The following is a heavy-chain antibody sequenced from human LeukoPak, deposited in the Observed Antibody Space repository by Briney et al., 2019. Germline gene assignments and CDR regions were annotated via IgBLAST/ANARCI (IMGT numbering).Heavy chain of an antibody. CDR2: ISYDGSNK. CDR3: ARAGYSSSFDY. CDR1: GFTFSSYA. Sequence: GGSLRLSCAASGFTFSSYAMHWVRQAPGKGLEWVAVISYDGSNKYYADSVKGRFTISRDNSKNTLYLQMNSLRAEDTAVYYCARAGYSSSFDYWGQGTLVTVSS. V-gene: IGHV3-30-3*01. D-gene: IGHD6-13*01. J-gene: IGHJ4*02.